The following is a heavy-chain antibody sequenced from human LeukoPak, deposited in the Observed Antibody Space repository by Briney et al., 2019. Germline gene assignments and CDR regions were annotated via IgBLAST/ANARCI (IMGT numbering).Heavy chain of an antibody. CDR3: ARRTYYYAFDI. CDR2: IYYSGST. Sequence: SETLSLTCTVSGGSISSYYWSWIRQPPGKGLERIGYIYYSGSTNYNPSLKSRVTISIDTSKNQFSLKLSSVTAADTAVYYCARRTYYYAFDIWGQGTMVTVSS. V-gene: IGHV4-59*08. CDR1: GGSISSYY. J-gene: IGHJ3*02. D-gene: IGHD3-22*01.